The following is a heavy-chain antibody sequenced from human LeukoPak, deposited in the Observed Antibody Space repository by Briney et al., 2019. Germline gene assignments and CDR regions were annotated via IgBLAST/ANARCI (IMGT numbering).Heavy chain of an antibody. CDR2: IIPIFGTA. V-gene: IGHV1-69*05. D-gene: IGHD6-6*01. CDR3: ARVPGIAARGGDNWFDP. Sequence: SVKVSCKASGYTFTSYGISWVRQAPGQGLEWMGGIIPIFGTANYAQKFQGRVTITTDESTSTAYMELSSLRSEDTAVYYCARVPGIAARGGDNWFDPWGQGTLVTVSS. CDR1: GYTFTSYG. J-gene: IGHJ5*02.